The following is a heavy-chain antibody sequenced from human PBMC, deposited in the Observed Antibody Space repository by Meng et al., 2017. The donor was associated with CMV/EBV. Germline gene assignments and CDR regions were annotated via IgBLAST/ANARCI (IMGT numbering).Heavy chain of an antibody. CDR2: ISYDGSNK. J-gene: IGHJ6*02. D-gene: IGHD3-3*01. CDR1: GFTFSSYA. V-gene: IGHV3-30*04. Sequence: GESLKISCAASGFTFSSYAMHWVRQAPGKGLEWVAVISYDGSNKYYADSVKGRFTISRDNSKNTLYLQMNSLRAEDTAVYYCARDDYDFWSGYSAYYYYGMDVSGQGTTVTVSS. CDR3: ARDDYDFWSGYSAYYYYGMDV.